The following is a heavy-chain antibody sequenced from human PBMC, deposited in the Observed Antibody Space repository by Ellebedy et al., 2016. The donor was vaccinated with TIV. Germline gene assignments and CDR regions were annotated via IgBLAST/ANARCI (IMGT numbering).Heavy chain of an antibody. CDR1: GPFIFSNYA. Sequence: GESLKISCAGSGPFIFSNYAMSWVRQAPGGGLEWLSSIRSNDETYYAESVKGRFTISRDNAKKTLYLQMNSLSAEDTATYYCARDHWGGWGSGPASQHDSWGQGTLVIVSS. D-gene: IGHD6-19*01. CDR2: IRSNDET. J-gene: IGHJ4*02. CDR3: ARDHWGGWGSGPASQHDS. V-gene: IGHV3-23*01.